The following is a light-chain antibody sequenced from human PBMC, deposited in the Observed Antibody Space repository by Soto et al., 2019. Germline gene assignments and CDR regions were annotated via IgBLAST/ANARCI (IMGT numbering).Light chain of an antibody. J-gene: IGLJ1*01. CDR2: EVS. V-gene: IGLV2-14*01. CDR3: ASYTSSSSYV. Sequence: ALTQPASVSGSPGQSITISCTGTSSDVGGYNYVSWYQQHPGKAPKLMIYEVSNRPSGVSNRFSGSKSGNTASLTISGLQAEDEADYYCASYTSSSSYVFGTGTKVTVL. CDR1: SSDVGGYNY.